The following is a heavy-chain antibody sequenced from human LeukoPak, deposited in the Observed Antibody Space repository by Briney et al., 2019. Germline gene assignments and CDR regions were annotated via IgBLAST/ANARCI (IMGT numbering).Heavy chain of an antibody. V-gene: IGHV4-39*07. CDR2: IYYSGST. CDR1: GGSISSSSYY. J-gene: IGHJ2*01. D-gene: IGHD5-24*01. Sequence: SETLSLTCTVSGGSISSSSYYWGWIRQPPGKGLEWIGSIYYSGSTYYNPSLKSRVTISVDTSKNQFSLKLSSVTAADTAVYYCARVPIRWYFDLWGRGTLVTVSS. CDR3: ARVPIRWYFDL.